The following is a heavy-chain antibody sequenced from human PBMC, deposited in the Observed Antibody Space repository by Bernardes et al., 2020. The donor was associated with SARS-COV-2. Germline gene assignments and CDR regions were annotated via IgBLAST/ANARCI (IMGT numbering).Heavy chain of an antibody. CDR3: ARGSLGYCSDTRCYPFDY. D-gene: IGHD2-2*01. CDR1: GFTFSSYS. J-gene: IGHJ4*02. V-gene: IGHV3-48*01. CDR2: ISSSSSTI. Sequence: GSLRLSCAASGFTFSSYSMNWVRPAPGKGLEWVSYISSSSSTIYYADSVKGRFTVSRDNAKNSLYLQMNSLRAEDTAVYYCARGSLGYCSDTRCYPFDYWGQGTLVTVSS.